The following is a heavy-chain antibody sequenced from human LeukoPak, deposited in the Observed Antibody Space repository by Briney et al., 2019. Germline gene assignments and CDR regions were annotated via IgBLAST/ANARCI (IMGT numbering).Heavy chain of an antibody. CDR1: GGSISSYY. D-gene: IGHD4-17*01. J-gene: IGHJ4*02. Sequence: PSETLSLTCTVSGGSISSYYWSWIRQPPGKGLEWIGYIYYSGSTYYNPSLKSRVTISVDTSKNQFSLKLSSVTAADTAVYYCARHNPYGDYAQFGYWGQGTLVTVSS. V-gene: IGHV4-59*04. CDR2: IYYSGST. CDR3: ARHNPYGDYAQFGY.